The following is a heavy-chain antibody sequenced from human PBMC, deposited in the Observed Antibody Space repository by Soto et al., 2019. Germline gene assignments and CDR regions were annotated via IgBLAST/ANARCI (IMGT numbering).Heavy chain of an antibody. CDR2: ISYDGSNK. V-gene: IGHV3-30-3*01. CDR3: ARSDSHYDSSATFGSY. Sequence: QVQLVESGEGVVQPGGSLRLSCVASGFTFSTYAMHWVRQAPGKGLEWVAVISYDGSNKYYTDSVKGRFTISRDDSKNTLYLQMNSLRPEDTAVYYCARSDSHYDSSATFGSYWGQGTLVTVSS. J-gene: IGHJ4*02. D-gene: IGHD3-22*01. CDR1: GFTFSTYA.